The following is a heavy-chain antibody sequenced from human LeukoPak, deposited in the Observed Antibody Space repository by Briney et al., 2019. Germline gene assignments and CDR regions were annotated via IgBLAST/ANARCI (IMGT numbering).Heavy chain of an antibody. D-gene: IGHD3-16*01. V-gene: IGHV1-8*03. CDR3: ARGMGELYDAFDI. J-gene: IGHJ3*02. CDR1: GYTFTSYD. Sequence: GASVKVSCKASGYTFTSYDINWVRQATGQGLEWMGWMNPNSGNTGYAQKFQGRVTITRDTSISTAYMELSSLRSEDTAVYYCARGMGELYDAFDIWGQGTMVTVSS. CDR2: MNPNSGNT.